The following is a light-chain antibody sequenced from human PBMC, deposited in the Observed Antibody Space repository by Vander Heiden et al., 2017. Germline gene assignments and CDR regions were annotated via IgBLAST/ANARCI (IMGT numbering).Light chain of an antibody. CDR2: EGS. V-gene: IGLV2-23*01. CDR1: SSDVGSYNL. J-gene: IGLJ2*01. Sequence: QSSLTQPASVSGSPGQSITISFTGTSSDVGSYNLVSWYQQPTGNAPQLMIYEGSKRPSGVSSRFSGSKAGNTATLTISGRQAEDEADYYCCSYAGSSTVVFGGGTKLTVL. CDR3: CSYAGSSTVV.